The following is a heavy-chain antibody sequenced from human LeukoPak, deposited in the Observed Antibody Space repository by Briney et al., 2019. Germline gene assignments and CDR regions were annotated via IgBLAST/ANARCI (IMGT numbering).Heavy chain of an antibody. CDR3: AKLATKYSSGWTHFDY. V-gene: IGHV3-7*01. CDR1: GFTFSNYW. CDR2: IKYDGSEK. Sequence: GGSLRLSCEASGFTFSNYWMSWVRQAPGKGLEWVANIKYDGSEKYYVDSVKGRFTISRDNSKNTLYLQMNSLRAEDTAVYYCAKLATKYSSGWTHFDYWGQGTLVTVSS. D-gene: IGHD6-19*01. J-gene: IGHJ4*02.